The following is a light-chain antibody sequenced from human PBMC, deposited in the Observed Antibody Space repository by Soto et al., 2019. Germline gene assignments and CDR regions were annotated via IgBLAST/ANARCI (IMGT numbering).Light chain of an antibody. CDR3: QSADSSGTYV. J-gene: IGLJ1*01. Sequence: QSALTQPPSASGSPGQSVAISCTGTSSDVGGYNYVSWYQQHPGKAPKLMIYEVNKRPSGVPDRFSGSKSGNTASLTVSGLQAEDEADYYCQSADSSGTYVFGTGTKVTVL. V-gene: IGLV2-8*01. CDR2: EVN. CDR1: SSDVGGYNY.